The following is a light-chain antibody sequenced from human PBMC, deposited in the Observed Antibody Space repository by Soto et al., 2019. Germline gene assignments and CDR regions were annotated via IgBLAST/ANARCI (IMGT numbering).Light chain of an antibody. V-gene: IGKV3-20*01. J-gene: IGKJ3*01. CDR2: GAS. Sequence: EIVLTQSPGTLSLSPGERATLSCRASQSVSSSYLAWYQQKPGQAPRLLIYGASGRATGIPVRFSGSGSGTDFTLTISRLEPEDFAVNHSQQYRSTPLFTFGPGTKVDLK. CDR1: QSVSSSY. CDR3: QQYRSTPLFT.